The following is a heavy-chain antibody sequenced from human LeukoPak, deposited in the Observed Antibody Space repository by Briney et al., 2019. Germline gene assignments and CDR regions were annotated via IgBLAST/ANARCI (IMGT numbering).Heavy chain of an antibody. V-gene: IGHV4-39*01. CDR2: IYYSGGT. Sequence: PSETLSLTCTVSGGSISSSSYYWGWIRQPPGKGLEWIGSIYYSGGTYYNPSLKSRVTISVDTSKNQFSLKLSSVTAADTAVYYCARFPPNIPGYYYMDVWGKGTTVTVSS. CDR3: ARFPPNIPGYYYMDV. J-gene: IGHJ6*03. CDR1: GGSISSSSYY. D-gene: IGHD2/OR15-2a*01.